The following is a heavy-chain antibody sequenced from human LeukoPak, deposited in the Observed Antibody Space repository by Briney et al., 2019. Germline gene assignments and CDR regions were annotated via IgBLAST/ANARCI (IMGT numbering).Heavy chain of an antibody. CDR2: INWNGGST. V-gene: IGHV3-20*04. J-gene: IGHJ6*04. CDR1: GFTFDDYG. Sequence: PGGSLRLSCAASGFTFDDYGMSWVRQAPGKGLEWVSGINWNGGSTGYADSVKGQFTISSDNAKNSLYLQMNSLRAEDTALYYCARARGYCSSTSCYLGGMDVWGKGTTVTVSS. D-gene: IGHD2-2*03. CDR3: ARARGYCSSTSCYLGGMDV.